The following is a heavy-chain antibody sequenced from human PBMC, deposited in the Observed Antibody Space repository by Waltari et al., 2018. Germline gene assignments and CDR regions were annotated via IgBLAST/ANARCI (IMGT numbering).Heavy chain of an antibody. Sequence: EVQLVEAGGDLVQPGGSLRLSCAISGISFVEYGMHWGRQAPGKGLEGVSGISFSSGTVGYANSVKGRFTISRDNAKNSLYLQMDSLRPEDTAFYYCAEGALGLFQLLSPLHYWGQGTLVTVSS. CDR3: AEGALGLFQLLSPLHY. D-gene: IGHD2-2*01. CDR2: ISFSSGTV. V-gene: IGHV3-9*01. J-gene: IGHJ4*02. CDR1: GISFVEYG.